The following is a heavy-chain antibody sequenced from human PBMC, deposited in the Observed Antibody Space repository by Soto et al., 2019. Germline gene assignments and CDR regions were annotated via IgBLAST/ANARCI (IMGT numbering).Heavy chain of an antibody. CDR2: TYYRSKWYN. Sequence: SQTLSLTCDISGDSVSSHSAAWNWIRQSPSRGLEWLGRTYYRSKWYNDYAVFVKSRIIINPDTSKNQFSLQLNSVTPEDTSVYYCAIDDHCSDGSGYNSGDYWGQGTLVTVSS. J-gene: IGHJ4*02. CDR1: GDSVSSHSAA. CDR3: AIDDHCSDGSGYNSGDY. D-gene: IGHD2-15*01. V-gene: IGHV6-1*01.